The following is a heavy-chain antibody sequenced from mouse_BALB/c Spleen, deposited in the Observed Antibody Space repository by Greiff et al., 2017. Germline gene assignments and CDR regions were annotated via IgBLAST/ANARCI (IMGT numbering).Heavy chain of an antibody. CDR1: GYTFSSYW. CDR2: ILPGSGST. Sequence: VQLQQSGAELMKPGASVKISCKATGYTFSSYWIEWVKQRPGHGLEWIGEILPGSGSTNYNEKFKGKATFTADTSSNTAYMQLSSLTSEDSAVYYCARGPITTGYYYAMDYWGQGTSVTVSS. CDR3: ARGPITTGYYYAMDY. J-gene: IGHJ4*01. V-gene: IGHV1-9*01. D-gene: IGHD1-2*01.